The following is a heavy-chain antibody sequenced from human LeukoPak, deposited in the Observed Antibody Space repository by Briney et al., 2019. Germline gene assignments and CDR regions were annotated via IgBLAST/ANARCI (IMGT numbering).Heavy chain of an antibody. V-gene: IGHV3-21*04. J-gene: IGHJ4*02. CDR2: ISSSSSYI. Sequence: GGSLRLSCAASGFTFSSYSMTWVRQAPGKGLEWVSSISSSSSYIYYADSVKGRFTISRDNAKNSLYLQMNSLRAEDTAVYYCARDLTVGATVRYFDCWGQGTLVTVSS. CDR3: ARDLTVGATVRYFDC. D-gene: IGHD1-26*01. CDR1: GFTFSSYS.